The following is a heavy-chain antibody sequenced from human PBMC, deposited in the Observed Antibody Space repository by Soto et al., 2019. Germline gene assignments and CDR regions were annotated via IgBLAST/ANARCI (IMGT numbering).Heavy chain of an antibody. Sequence: ASVKVSCKASGYTFTGYYMHWVRQAPGQGLEWMGWINPNSGGTNYAQKFQGRVTMTRDTSISTAYMELSRLRSDDTAVYYCARDSAIVVGYYSTVWTSGAKGPRSPSP. CDR3: ARDSAIVVGYYSTVWTS. D-gene: IGHD2-15*01. CDR2: INPNSGGT. CDR1: GYTFTGYY. V-gene: IGHV1-2*02. J-gene: IGHJ6*02.